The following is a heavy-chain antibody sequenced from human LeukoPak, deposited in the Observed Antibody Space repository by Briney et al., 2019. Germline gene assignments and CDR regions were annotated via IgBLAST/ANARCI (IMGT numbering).Heavy chain of an antibody. V-gene: IGHV3-48*03. CDR2: ISSSGSTI. Sequence: GGSLRLSCAASGFTFSSYEMNWVRQAPGKGLEWVSYISSSGSTIYYADSVKGRFTISRDNSKNTLYLQMNSLRAKDTAVYYCAKGVNTKVRGVDYYYYYMDVWGKGTTVTISS. CDR1: GFTFSSYE. CDR3: AKGVNTKVRGVDYYYYYMDV. J-gene: IGHJ6*03. D-gene: IGHD3-10*01.